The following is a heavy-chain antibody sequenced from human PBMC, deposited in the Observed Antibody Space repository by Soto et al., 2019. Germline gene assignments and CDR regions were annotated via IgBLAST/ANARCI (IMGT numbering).Heavy chain of an antibody. CDR1: GFTFSSYG. J-gene: IGHJ4*02. CDR2: ISYDGSNK. CDR3: AGERDDYGDYRFDY. V-gene: IGHV3-30*03. D-gene: IGHD4-17*01. Sequence: QVQLVESGGGVVQPGRSLRLSCAASGFTFSSYGMHWVRQAPGKGLEWVAVISYDGSNKYYADSVKGRFTISRDNSKNALYLQRSGLRAEDTAVYYCAGERDDYGDYRFDYWGQGTLVTVSS.